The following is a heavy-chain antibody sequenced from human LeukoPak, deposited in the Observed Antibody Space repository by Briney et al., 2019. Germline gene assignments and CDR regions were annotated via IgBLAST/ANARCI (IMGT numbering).Heavy chain of an antibody. V-gene: IGHV3-21*01. CDR2: ISSSSSYI. CDR3: ARDLDYDYVWGSYRPGSPWFDP. CDR1: GFTFTSYS. J-gene: IGHJ5*02. Sequence: GRSLRLSCAASGFTFTSYSMNWVRHAPGKGLEWVSSISSSSSYIYYADSVKGRFTISRDNSKNTLDLQMNSLRAEDTAVYYCARDLDYDYVWGSYRPGSPWFDPWGQGTLVTVSS. D-gene: IGHD3-16*02.